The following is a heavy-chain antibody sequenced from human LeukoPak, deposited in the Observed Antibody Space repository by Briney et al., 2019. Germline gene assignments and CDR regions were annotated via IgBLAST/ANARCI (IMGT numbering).Heavy chain of an antibody. D-gene: IGHD3-3*01. V-gene: IGHV3-64*01. CDR1: GFTFSTYA. CDR3: ARVLRYDFWSGYDF. CDR2: ISSNGGST. Sequence: GGSLRLSCAASGFTFSTYAMHWVRRAPGKGLEYVSAISSNGGSTYYANSVKGRFTISRDNSNNTLYLQMGSLRADDMAVYYCARVLRYDFWSGYDFWGQGTLVTVSS. J-gene: IGHJ4*02.